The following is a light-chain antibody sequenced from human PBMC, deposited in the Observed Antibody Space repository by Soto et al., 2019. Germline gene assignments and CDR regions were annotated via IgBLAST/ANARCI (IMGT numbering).Light chain of an antibody. V-gene: IGLV2-14*01. CDR1: SSDIGSHNF. J-gene: IGLJ3*02. CDR2: GVS. CDR3: SSYKSTYIWV. Sequence: QSALTQPASVSGSPGQSITISCTGTSSDIGSHNFVSWHQQHPGKAPKFIIYGVSNRPSGVSNRFSGSKSGNTASLTISGLQADDEADYYCSSYKSTYIWVFGGGTKVTVL.